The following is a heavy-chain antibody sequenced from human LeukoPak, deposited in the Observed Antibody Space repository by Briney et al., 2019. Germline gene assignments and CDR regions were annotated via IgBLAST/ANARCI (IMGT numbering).Heavy chain of an antibody. Sequence: GGSLRLSCAASGFTFSSYSMNWVRQAPGKGLEWVSSISSSSSYIYYADSVKGRFTISRDNAKNSLYLQMNSLRAEDTAAYYCARDPHFWSGYSPDWFDPWGQGTLVTVSS. CDR2: ISSSSSYI. CDR1: GFTFSSYS. V-gene: IGHV3-21*01. D-gene: IGHD3-3*02. CDR3: ARDPHFWSGYSPDWFDP. J-gene: IGHJ5*02.